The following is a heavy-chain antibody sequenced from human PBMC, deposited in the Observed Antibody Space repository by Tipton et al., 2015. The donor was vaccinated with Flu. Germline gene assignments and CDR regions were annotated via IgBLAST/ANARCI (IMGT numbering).Heavy chain of an antibody. CDR1: GYPLTSYG. CDR2: IGSYSDNT. Sequence: QLVQSGAEVKKPGASVKVSCKTSGYPLTSYGVSWVRQAPGQGLEWMGWIGSYSDNTNYAQNLQGRVTMTTDTSTSTAYLELRSLRSDDTAVYYCARPGGPAAINPCSYFDFWGQGTLVTVSS. J-gene: IGHJ4*02. V-gene: IGHV1-18*04. CDR3: ARPGGPAAINPCSYFDF. D-gene: IGHD2-2*01.